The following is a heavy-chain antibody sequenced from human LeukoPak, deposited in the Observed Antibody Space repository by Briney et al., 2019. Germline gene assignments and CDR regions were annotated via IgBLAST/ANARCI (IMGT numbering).Heavy chain of an antibody. D-gene: IGHD3-10*01. V-gene: IGHV4-39*01. Sequence: PSETLSLTCAVSGGSISSSNWWSWVRQPPGKGLEWIGSIYYSGSTYYNPSLKSRVTISVDTSKNQFSLKLSSVTAADTAVYYCARHPFEGSGTNDAFDIWGQGTMVTVSS. CDR2: IYYSGST. CDR1: GGSISSSNW. CDR3: ARHPFEGSGTNDAFDI. J-gene: IGHJ3*02.